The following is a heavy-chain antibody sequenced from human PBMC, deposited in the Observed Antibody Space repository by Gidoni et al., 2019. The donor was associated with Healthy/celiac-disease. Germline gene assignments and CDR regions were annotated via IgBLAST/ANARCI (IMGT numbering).Heavy chain of an antibody. Sequence: QVTLRESGPALVKPTQTLTLTCTFSGFSLSTSGMCVSWIRQPPGKALEWLALIDWDDDKYYSTSLKTRLTISKDTSKNQVVLTMTNMDPVDTATYYCARTLDYDFWSGSLTYYFDYWGQGTLVTVSS. V-gene: IGHV2-70*01. CDR2: IDWDDDK. CDR1: GFSLSTSGMC. J-gene: IGHJ4*02. CDR3: ARTLDYDFWSGSLTYYFDY. D-gene: IGHD3-3*01.